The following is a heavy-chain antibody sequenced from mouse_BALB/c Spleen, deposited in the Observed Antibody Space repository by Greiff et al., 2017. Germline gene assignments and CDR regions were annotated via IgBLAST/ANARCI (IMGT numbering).Heavy chain of an antibody. D-gene: IGHD1-1*01. CDR1: GFTFSDYY. CDR2: ISDGGSYT. Sequence: EVQVVESGGGLVKPGGSLKLSCAASGFTFSDYYMYWVRQTPEKRLEWVATISDGGSYTYYPDSVKGRFTISRDNAKNNLYLQMSSLKSEDTAMYYCARDYGSSYRYYAMDYWGQGTSVTVSS. CDR3: ARDYGSSYRYYAMDY. V-gene: IGHV5-4*02. J-gene: IGHJ4*01.